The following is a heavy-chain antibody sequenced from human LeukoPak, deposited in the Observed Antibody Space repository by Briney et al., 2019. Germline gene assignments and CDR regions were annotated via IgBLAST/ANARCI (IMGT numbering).Heavy chain of an antibody. V-gene: IGHV3-30*19. Sequence: GGSLRLSRAASGFTFSSYGMHWVRQAPGKGLEWVAVIEPDETTKYHADSVKGRFTISRDNSENTLYLQLDSLRSEDTGLYYCVRQSTGLDYWGQGTLVTVSS. J-gene: IGHJ4*02. D-gene: IGHD5/OR15-5a*01. CDR3: VRQSTGLDY. CDR1: GFTFSSYG. CDR2: IEPDETTK.